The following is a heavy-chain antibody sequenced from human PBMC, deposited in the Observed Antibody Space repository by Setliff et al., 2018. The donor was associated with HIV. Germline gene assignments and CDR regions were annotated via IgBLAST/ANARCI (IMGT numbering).Heavy chain of an antibody. Sequence: SETLSLTCTVSGYSISSHYWSWIRQPPGKGLEWIGYISHSGITYYNPSLKSRVTISVDTSRNQLSLKLSSVTAADTAVYYCAREIYGGNSRPFDYWGQGTLVTVSS. CDR2: ISHSGIT. CDR1: GYSISSHY. CDR3: AREIYGGNSRPFDY. D-gene: IGHD4-17*01. V-gene: IGHV4-59*11. J-gene: IGHJ4*02.